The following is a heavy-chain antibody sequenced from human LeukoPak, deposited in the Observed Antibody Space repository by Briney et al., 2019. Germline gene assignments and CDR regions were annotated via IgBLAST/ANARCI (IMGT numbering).Heavy chain of an antibody. D-gene: IGHD1-26*01. CDR3: AREWWELLHGVYYFDY. V-gene: IGHV1-46*01. J-gene: IGHJ4*02. CDR1: GYTFTSYY. Sequence: ASVKVSCKASGYTFTSYYMHWVRQAPGQGLEWMGIINPSGGSTSYAQRFQGRVTMTRDTSTSTVYVELSSLRSEDTAVYYCAREWWELLHGVYYFDYWGQGTLVTVSS. CDR2: INPSGGST.